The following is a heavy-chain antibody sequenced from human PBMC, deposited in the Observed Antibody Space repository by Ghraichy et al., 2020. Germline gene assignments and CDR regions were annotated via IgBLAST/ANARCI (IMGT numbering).Heavy chain of an antibody. CDR2: ISYAGGNI. J-gene: IGHJ6*04. V-gene: IGHV3-30*18. CDR1: GFNFKSSG. Sequence: GGSLRLSCTASGFNFKSSGMHWVRQAPGKGLEWLAVISYAGGNIHYDDSVEGRFTISRDNSKYMVYLEMNSLRAEDMAVYYCAKERLGYCSSGECAAYGMDVWGLGTTVSVSS. D-gene: IGHD2-2*03. CDR3: AKERLGYCSSGECAAYGMDV.